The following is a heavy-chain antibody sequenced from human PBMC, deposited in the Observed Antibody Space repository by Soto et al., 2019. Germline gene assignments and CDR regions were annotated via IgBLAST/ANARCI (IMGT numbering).Heavy chain of an antibody. Sequence: AVMEGSCKASWYTFTYYAMHLGRPAPGQRLEWRGWINAGNGNTKYSQKFKGRVTITRDTSASTAYMELSSLRSEDTAVYYCARHIPAVPYYFDYWGQGTLVTVSS. CDR2: INAGNGNT. CDR3: ARHIPAVPYYFDY. D-gene: IGHD2-2*01. J-gene: IGHJ4*02. V-gene: IGHV1-3*01. CDR1: WYTFTYYA.